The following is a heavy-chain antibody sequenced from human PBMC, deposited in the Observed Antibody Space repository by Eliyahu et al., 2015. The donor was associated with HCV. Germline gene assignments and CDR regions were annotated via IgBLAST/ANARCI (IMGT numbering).Heavy chain of an antibody. V-gene: IGHV4-59*01. CDR3: ASGGGGIAVAGTGGWFDP. Sequence: QVQLQESGPGLVKPSETLSLTCXVSGGSITTSXWSWIRQPPGKGREWIGYIHYXGXTNYNPXLKSRVTISIDPSKNQFSLKLTSXTAADTAVYYCASGGGGIAVAGTGGWFDPWGQGTLVTVSS. CDR2: IHYXGXT. CDR1: GGSITTSX. D-gene: IGHD6-19*01. J-gene: IGHJ5*02.